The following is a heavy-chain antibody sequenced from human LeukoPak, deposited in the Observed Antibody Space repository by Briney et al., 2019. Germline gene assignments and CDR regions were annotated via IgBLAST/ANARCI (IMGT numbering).Heavy chain of an antibody. V-gene: IGHV1-18*04. CDR1: GYTFTGYY. CDR3: ARDGSYGSGSYCMCQDY. Sequence: ASVKVSCKASGYTFTGYYMHWVRQAPGQGLEWMGWISAYNGNTNYAQKLQGRVTMTTDTSTSTAYMELRSLRSDDTAVYYCARDGSYGSGSYCMCQDYWGQGTLVTVSS. CDR2: ISAYNGNT. J-gene: IGHJ4*02. D-gene: IGHD3-10*01.